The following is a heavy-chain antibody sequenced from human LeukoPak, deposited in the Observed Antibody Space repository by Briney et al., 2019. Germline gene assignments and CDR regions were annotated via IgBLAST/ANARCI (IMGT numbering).Heavy chain of an antibody. CDR3: ARALSYYYDSSGYSLGY. Sequence: EASVKVSCKASGYTFTSYGISWVRQAPGQGLEWMGWISAYNGNTNYAQKLQGRVTMTTDTSTSTAYMELRSLRSDDTAVYYCARALSYYYDSSGYSLGYWGQGTLVTVSS. CDR1: GYTFTSYG. CDR2: ISAYNGNT. V-gene: IGHV1-18*01. J-gene: IGHJ4*02. D-gene: IGHD3-22*01.